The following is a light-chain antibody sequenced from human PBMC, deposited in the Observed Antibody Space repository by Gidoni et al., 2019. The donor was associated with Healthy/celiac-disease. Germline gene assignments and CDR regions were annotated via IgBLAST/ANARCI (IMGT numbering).Light chain of an antibody. CDR3: QQYYSTPPT. Sequence: DIVMTQSPDYLAVSLGERATINCKSSQSVLYSSNNKNYLAWYQQKPGQPPKLLIYWASTRESGVPDRFSGSGSGTDFTLTISSLQAEDLAVYYCQQYYSTPPTFGQGTKVEIK. CDR1: QSVLYSSNNKNY. V-gene: IGKV4-1*01. J-gene: IGKJ1*01. CDR2: WAS.